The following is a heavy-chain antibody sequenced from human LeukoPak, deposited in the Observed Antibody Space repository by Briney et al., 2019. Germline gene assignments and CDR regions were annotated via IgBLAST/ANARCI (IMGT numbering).Heavy chain of an antibody. J-gene: IGHJ4*02. CDR1: GYSISSGYY. Sequence: SETLSLTCAVSGYSISSGYYWGWIRQPPGKGLEWIGSIYHSGSTYYNPSLKSRVTISVDTSKNQFSLKLSSVTAADTAVYYCAREEENCSSTSCYEGFDYWGQETLVTVSS. D-gene: IGHD2-2*01. V-gene: IGHV4-38-2*02. CDR3: AREEENCSSTSCYEGFDY. CDR2: IYHSGST.